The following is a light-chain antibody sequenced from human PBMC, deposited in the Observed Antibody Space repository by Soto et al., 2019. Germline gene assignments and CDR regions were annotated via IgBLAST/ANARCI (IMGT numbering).Light chain of an antibody. Sequence: EILFTQTPGTLSLSPWERATLSCWSSQRVTSSYLAWYQQKPGQAPKLLMYGASIRTSGIPDRFSGSGSGTDFTLTISSLQPEDFATYYCQQLHGYPITFGQGTRLEI. CDR3: QQLHGYPIT. CDR2: GAS. CDR1: QRVTSSY. V-gene: IGKV3-20*01. J-gene: IGKJ5*01.